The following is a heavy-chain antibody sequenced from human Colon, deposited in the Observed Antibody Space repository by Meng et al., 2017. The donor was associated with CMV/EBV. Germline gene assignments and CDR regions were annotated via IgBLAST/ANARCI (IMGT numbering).Heavy chain of an antibody. CDR3: ARGWPPDY. J-gene: IGHJ4*02. D-gene: IGHD6-13*01. V-gene: IGHV3-23*03. CDR2: IYSGSSDT. Sequence: GESLKISCAASGFNFRSSAMSWVRQAPGKGLEWVSLIYSGSSDTHYADSVKGRFTISRDNSKNTLYLQMNSLTAEDTAVYYCARGWPPDYWGQGTLVTVSS. CDR1: GFNFRSSA.